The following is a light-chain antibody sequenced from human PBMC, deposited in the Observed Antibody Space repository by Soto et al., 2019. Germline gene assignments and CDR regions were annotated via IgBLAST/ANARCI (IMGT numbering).Light chain of an antibody. J-gene: IGLJ1*01. Sequence: QSVLAQPSSVSGSPGQSITISCTGTSTDVGGYNYVSWYQHHPGKGPKLIIYEVNNRPSGVSDRFSGSKSGNKASLTISNLEAEDESEYYCGSYTSTDTPFVFGTATRSLS. CDR2: EVN. CDR1: STDVGGYNY. V-gene: IGLV2-14*01. CDR3: GSYTSTDTPFV.